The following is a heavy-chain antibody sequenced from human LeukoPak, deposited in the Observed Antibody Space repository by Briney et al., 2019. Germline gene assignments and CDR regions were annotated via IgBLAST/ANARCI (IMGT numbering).Heavy chain of an antibody. D-gene: IGHD2-15*01. CDR2: IKSKTEGGTT. J-gene: IGHJ4*02. CDR3: TTEERVSSGYCSGGSCYIDY. V-gene: IGHV3-15*01. CDR1: AYTFSKAW. Sequence: GGSLRLSCGASAYTFSKAWMNWARQARGKGLEWVGRIKSKTEGGTTDYAAPVKGRFTISRDDSKNTLYLQMNSLKTDDTAVYYCTTEERVSSGYCSGGSCYIDYWGQGTLVTVSS.